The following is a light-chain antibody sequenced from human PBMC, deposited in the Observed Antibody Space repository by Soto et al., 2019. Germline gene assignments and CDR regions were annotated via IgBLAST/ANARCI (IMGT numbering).Light chain of an antibody. CDR2: DAS. Sequence: EIVLTQSLATLSLSPGERATLSCRASESISTYLGWYQQKPGQAPRPLIYDASNRATGIPARFSGSGSGTEFTLTISSLEPEDSAVYFCQQRSSGVTFGQGTRLEIK. CDR3: QQRSSGVT. V-gene: IGKV3-11*01. J-gene: IGKJ5*01. CDR1: ESISTY.